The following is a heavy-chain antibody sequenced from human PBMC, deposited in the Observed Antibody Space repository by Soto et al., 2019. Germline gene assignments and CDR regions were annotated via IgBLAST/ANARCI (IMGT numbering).Heavy chain of an antibody. D-gene: IGHD4-17*01. CDR2: ISYDGSNK. CDR1: GFTFSSYG. V-gene: IGHV3-30*18. J-gene: IGHJ4*02. Sequence: QVQLVESGGGVVQPGRSLRLSCAASGFTFSSYGMHWVRQAPGKGLEWVAVISYDGSNKYYADSVKGRFTISRDNSKNTLYLQMNSLRAEDTAVYYCAKERDGDYGMYYFDYWGQGTLVTVSS. CDR3: AKERDGDYGMYYFDY.